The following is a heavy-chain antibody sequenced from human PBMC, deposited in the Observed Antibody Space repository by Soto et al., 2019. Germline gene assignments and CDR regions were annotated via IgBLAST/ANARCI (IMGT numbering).Heavy chain of an antibody. Sequence: QVQLVESGGGVVQPGRSLRLSCAASGFTFSSYGMHWVRQAPGKGLEWVAVIWYDGSNKYYADSVKGRFTISRENSKNTLYRQMNSLRAEDTAVYYCAGGELVAGAYYGMDVWGQGTTVTVSS. CDR3: AGGELVAGAYYGMDV. D-gene: IGHD6-19*01. CDR2: IWYDGSNK. V-gene: IGHV3-33*01. J-gene: IGHJ6*02. CDR1: GFTFSSYG.